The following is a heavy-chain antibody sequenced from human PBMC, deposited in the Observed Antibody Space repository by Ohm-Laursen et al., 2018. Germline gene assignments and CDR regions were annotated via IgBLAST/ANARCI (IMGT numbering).Heavy chain of an antibody. D-gene: IGHD5-12*01. CDR1: GFSLSTSATC. CDR2: IDWDDDK. Sequence: TQTLTLTRTFSGFSLSTSATCVSWIRQPPGKALEWLARIDWDDDKYYSTSLETRLTISKDPSKNQVVLSMTNMDPVDTATYFCALPPSGGVDLPLDYWGQGTLVTVSS. V-gene: IGHV2-70*11. CDR3: ALPPSGGVDLPLDY. J-gene: IGHJ4*02.